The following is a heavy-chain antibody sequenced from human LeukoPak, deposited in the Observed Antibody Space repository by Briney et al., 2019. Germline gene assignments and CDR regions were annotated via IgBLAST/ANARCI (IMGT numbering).Heavy chain of an antibody. D-gene: IGHD3-10*01. CDR2: VSYDGSNK. CDR1: GFTFSTFA. V-gene: IGHV3-30-3*01. Sequence: GGSLRLSCAASGFTFSTFAMHWVRQAPGKGLEWVAVVSYDGSNKYYGDSVKGRFTISRDNSKNTLYLQVNSLRPEDTAVYYCARGWGGYYGSGSYPPFDCWGQGTQVTVSS. CDR3: ARGWGGYYGSGSYPPFDC. J-gene: IGHJ4*02.